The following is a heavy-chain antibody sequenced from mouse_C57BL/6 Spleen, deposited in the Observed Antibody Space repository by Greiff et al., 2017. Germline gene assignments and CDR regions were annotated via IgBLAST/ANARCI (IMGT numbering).Heavy chain of an antibody. D-gene: IGHD3-2*02. V-gene: IGHV2-2*01. Sequence: QVQLKESGPGLVQPSQSLSITCTVSGLSLTSYGVHWVRQSPGKGLEWLGVIWSGGSTDYTAAFISRLSISKDNSKSQVFFKMNSLQADDTAIYYCARRGAQAPFGDWGQGTLVTVSA. CDR3: ARRGAQAPFGD. CDR1: GLSLTSYG. CDR2: IWSGGST. J-gene: IGHJ3*01.